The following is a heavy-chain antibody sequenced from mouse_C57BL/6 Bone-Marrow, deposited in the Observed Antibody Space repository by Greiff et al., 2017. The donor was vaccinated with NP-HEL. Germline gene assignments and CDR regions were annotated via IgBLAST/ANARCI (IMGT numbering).Heavy chain of an antibody. CDR3: TTVPYGNYPAWFAY. CDR2: IDPENGDT. Sequence: VQLQQSGAELVRPGASVKLSCTASGFNIKDDYMHWVKQRPEQGLEWIGWIDPENGDTEYASQFQGKATITADTSSNTAYLQLSSLTSEDTAVYYCTTVPYGNYPAWFAYWGQGTLVTVSA. D-gene: IGHD2-1*01. CDR1: GFNIKDDY. V-gene: IGHV14-4*01. J-gene: IGHJ3*01.